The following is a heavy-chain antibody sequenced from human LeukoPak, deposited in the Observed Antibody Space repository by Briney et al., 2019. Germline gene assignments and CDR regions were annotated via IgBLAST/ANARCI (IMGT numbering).Heavy chain of an antibody. CDR3: ARDLGSRRAFDI. CDR2: IYYSGST. CDR1: GGSISSSSYY. Sequence: SETLSLTCTVSGGSISSSSYYWGWIRQPPGKGLEWIGSIYYSGSTYYNPSLKSRVTISVDTSKNQFSLKLSSVTAADTAVYYCARDLGSRRAFDIWGQGTMVTVSS. V-gene: IGHV4-39*07. D-gene: IGHD2-15*01. J-gene: IGHJ3*02.